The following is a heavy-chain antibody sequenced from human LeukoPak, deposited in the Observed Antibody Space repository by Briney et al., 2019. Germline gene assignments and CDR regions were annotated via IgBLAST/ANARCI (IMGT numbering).Heavy chain of an antibody. V-gene: IGHV4-38-2*02. CDR3: ARHMYSSGWWDY. D-gene: IGHD6-19*01. CDR2: IYHSGST. Sequence: SETLSLTCTVSGYSISSGYYWGWIRQPPGKGLEWIGSIYHSGSTYYNPSLKSRVTISVDTSKNQFSLKLSSVTAADTAVYYCARHMYSSGWWDYWGQGTLVTVSS. J-gene: IGHJ4*02. CDR1: GYSISSGYY.